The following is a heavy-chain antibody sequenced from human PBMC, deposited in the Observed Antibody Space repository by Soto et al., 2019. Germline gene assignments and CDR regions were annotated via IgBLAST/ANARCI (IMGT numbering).Heavy chain of an antibody. J-gene: IGHJ5*02. CDR3: ARVGSSGWGWFDP. CDR1: GGSINSYY. Sequence: QVQLQESGPGLVKPSETLSLTCTVSGGSINSYYWSWIRQPPGKGLEWIGYIYYSGSTNYNPSLKSRVTISVDTSKNQFSLKLSSVTAADTAVYYCARVGSSGWGWFDPWGQGTLVTVSS. CDR2: IYYSGST. D-gene: IGHD6-19*01. V-gene: IGHV4-59*01.